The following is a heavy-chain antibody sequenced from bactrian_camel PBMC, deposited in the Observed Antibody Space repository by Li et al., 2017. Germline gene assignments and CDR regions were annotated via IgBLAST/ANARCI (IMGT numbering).Heavy chain of an antibody. CDR3: TKDRSYGTRNWAQST. D-gene: IGHD3*01. V-gene: IGHV3S26*01. CDR1: GFIFTNYD. CDR2: ISLGGGNT. J-gene: IGHJ4*01. Sequence: HVQLVESGGGLIQPGGSLRLSCAASGFIFTNYDMNWVRQAPGKGLEWVSGISLGGGNTGYGNSMKGRITVSRDNAKNTLTLQLNNLKPEDTAMYYCTKDRSYGTRNWAQSTRGQGTQVTVS.